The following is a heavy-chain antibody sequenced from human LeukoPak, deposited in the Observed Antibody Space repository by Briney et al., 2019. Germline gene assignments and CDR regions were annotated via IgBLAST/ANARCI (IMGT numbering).Heavy chain of an antibody. CDR1: GGSISSSSYY. J-gene: IGHJ6*03. D-gene: IGHD3-16*01. CDR3: ARDSYVDYYYYMDV. CDR2: IYYSGST. V-gene: IGHV4-39*07. Sequence: TPSETLSLTCIVSGGSISSSSYYWGWIRQPPGKGLEWIGSIYYSGSTYYNPSLKSRVTISVDTSKNQFSLKLSSVTAADTAVYYCARDSYVDYYYYMDVWGKGTTVTVSS.